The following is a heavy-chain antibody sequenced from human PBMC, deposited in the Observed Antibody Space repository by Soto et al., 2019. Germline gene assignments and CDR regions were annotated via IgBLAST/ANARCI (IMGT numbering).Heavy chain of an antibody. V-gene: IGHV3-11*01. CDR1: GFTFGDYY. J-gene: IGHJ4*02. CDR2: FSNSGSTM. CDR3: ARDAGSGDHDSGYHYAFDY. Sequence: PRLSCAASGFTFGDYYMSWIRQAPGKGLEWVSYFSNSGSTMFYADSVKGRFTISRDNAKNSVYLHMPSLRAEDTAVYYCARDAGSGDHDSGYHYAFDYWGQGTLVTVSS. D-gene: IGHD3-22*01.